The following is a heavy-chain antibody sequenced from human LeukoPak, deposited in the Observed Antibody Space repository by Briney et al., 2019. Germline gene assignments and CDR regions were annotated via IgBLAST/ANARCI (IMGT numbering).Heavy chain of an antibody. V-gene: IGHV4-39*02. CDR1: GGSIISTNYY. J-gene: IGHJ4*02. CDR3: ASTLRFLPYRRFDY. D-gene: IGHD3-3*01. Sequence: SETLSLTCSVSGGSIISTNYYWGWIRQPPGKGLEWIGSIYQSGSGSSYYNPSLKSRVTISGDTSKNHFFLRLSSVTAADTAVYYCASTLRFLPYRRFDYWGQGTLVTVPP. CDR2: IYQSGSGSS.